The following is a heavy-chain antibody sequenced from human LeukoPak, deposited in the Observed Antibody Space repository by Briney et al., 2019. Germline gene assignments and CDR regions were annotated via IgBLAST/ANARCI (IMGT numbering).Heavy chain of an antibody. J-gene: IGHJ4*02. Sequence: ASVKVSCKASGYTFTSYDINWVRQATGQGLEWMGWMSPNSGNTGYAQKFQGRVTMTRNTSISTAYMELSGLRSEDTAIYYCTRKYSSSSDYWGQGTLVTVSS. CDR1: GYTFTSYD. D-gene: IGHD6-6*01. CDR3: TRKYSSSSDY. V-gene: IGHV1-8*01. CDR2: MSPNSGNT.